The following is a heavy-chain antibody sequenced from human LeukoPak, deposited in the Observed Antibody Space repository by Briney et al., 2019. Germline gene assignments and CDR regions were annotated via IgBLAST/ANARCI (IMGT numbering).Heavy chain of an antibody. CDR1: GFTFSSYW. Sequence: GGSLRLSCAASGFTFSSYWMSWVRQAPGKGLEWVANIKQDGSEKYYVDSVKGRFTISRDNAKNTLYLQMNSLRAEDTAVYYCAKEGGVGRLRDAFDIWGQGTMVTVSS. J-gene: IGHJ3*02. CDR2: IKQDGSEK. CDR3: AKEGGVGRLRDAFDI. V-gene: IGHV3-7*03. D-gene: IGHD4-17*01.